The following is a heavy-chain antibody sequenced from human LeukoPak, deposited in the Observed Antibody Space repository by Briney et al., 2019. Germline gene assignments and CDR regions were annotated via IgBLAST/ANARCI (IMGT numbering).Heavy chain of an antibody. J-gene: IGHJ4*02. CDR2: IRSKAFGETA. CDR3: ARGGVYCSSVSCSVDY. Sequence: PGGSLRLSCTVSGLTFGDYAINWVRQAPGKGLEWVGFIRSKAFGETAEYAASVKGRFTISRDDSKSIAYLQMNSLKTEDTAVYYCARGGVYCSSVSCSVDYWGQGILVTVSS. V-gene: IGHV3-49*04. CDR1: GLTFGDYA. D-gene: IGHD2-2*01.